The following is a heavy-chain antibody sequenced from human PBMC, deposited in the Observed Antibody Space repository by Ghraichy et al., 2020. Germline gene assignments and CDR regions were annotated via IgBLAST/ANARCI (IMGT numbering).Heavy chain of an antibody. Sequence: SETLSLTCAVYDGSFSAYYWSWIRQTPGKGLEWIGEINHHGTTNYNPSLKSRVIISVDTSKDQFSLKLYSVTAADTALYYCARKGDYFDYWGQGTLVTVSS. D-gene: IGHD3-16*01. CDR1: DGSFSAYY. J-gene: IGHJ4*02. V-gene: IGHV4-34*01. CDR2: INHHGTT. CDR3: ARKGDYFDY.